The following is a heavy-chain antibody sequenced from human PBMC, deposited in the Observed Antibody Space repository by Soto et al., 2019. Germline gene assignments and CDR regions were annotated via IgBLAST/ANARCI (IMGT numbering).Heavy chain of an antibody. V-gene: IGHV1-2*02. Sequence: GASVEVSCKASGYTFIDYYMHWVRQAPGQGFEWMGRISPRSGGTNYAPKFQGRVTMTWDTSLNTAYMELSSLISEDTAVYYCARPPGYISDWYYFDLWGQGTLVTVSS. CDR3: ARPPGYISDWYYFDL. CDR1: GYTFIDYY. CDR2: ISPRSGGT. D-gene: IGHD3-9*01. J-gene: IGHJ4*02.